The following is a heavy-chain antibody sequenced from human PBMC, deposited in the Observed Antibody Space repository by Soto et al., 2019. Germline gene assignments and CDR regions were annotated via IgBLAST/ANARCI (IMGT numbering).Heavy chain of an antibody. Sequence: PGESLKISCNGFGFSFTYYWFCWVGQMPWKGLEWMGLIHPGDSDTRYSSSFQGQVTISADKSISTIYLQWSSLKASDTAIYYCARRGQTAIYYYYGMDVWGQGTSVTVSS. CDR3: ARRGQTAIYYYYGMDV. CDR1: GFSFTYYW. CDR2: IHPGDSDT. J-gene: IGHJ6*02. V-gene: IGHV5-51*01.